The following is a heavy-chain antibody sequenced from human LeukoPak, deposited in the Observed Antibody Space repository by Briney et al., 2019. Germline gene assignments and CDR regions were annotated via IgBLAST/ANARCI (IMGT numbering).Heavy chain of an antibody. CDR3: ARVARYSSSWYGAFDI. V-gene: IGHV3-7*01. J-gene: IGHJ3*02. D-gene: IGHD6-13*01. CDR1: GFTFSSYW. CDR2: IKQDGSEK. Sequence: PGGSLRLSCAASGFTFSSYWMSWVRQAPGKGLEWVANIKQDGSEKYYVDSAKGRFTISRDNAKNSLYLQMNSLRAEDTAVYYCARVARYSSSWYGAFDIWGQGTMVTVSS.